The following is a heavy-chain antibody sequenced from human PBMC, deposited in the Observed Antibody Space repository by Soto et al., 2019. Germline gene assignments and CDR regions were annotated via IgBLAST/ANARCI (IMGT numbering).Heavy chain of an antibody. CDR2: IGGGGRLI. CDR3: ARDVGWAFDC. J-gene: IGHJ4*02. CDR1: GFTFSSFS. Sequence: EVQLVESGGGLVQRGGSLRLSCAASGFTFSSFSMNWVRQAPGRGLEWISYIGGGGRLISYADSVKGRFVISRDNAQNSLYLQMDSLRDEDTAVYYCARDVGWAFDCWGQGTVVTVSS. D-gene: IGHD6-19*01. V-gene: IGHV3-48*02.